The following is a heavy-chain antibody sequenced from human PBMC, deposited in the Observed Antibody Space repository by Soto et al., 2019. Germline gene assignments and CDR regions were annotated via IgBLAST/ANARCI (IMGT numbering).Heavy chain of an antibody. D-gene: IGHD5-18*01. V-gene: IGHV1-69*13. CDR2: IIPIFGTA. CDR3: ATELWSPNWFDP. CDR1: GGTFSSYA. Sequence: GASVKVSCKTSGGTFSSYAISWVRQAPGQGLEWMGGIIPIFGTANYAQKFQGRVTITADESTSTAYMELSSLRSEDTAVYYCATELWSPNWFDPWGQGTLVTVSS. J-gene: IGHJ5*02.